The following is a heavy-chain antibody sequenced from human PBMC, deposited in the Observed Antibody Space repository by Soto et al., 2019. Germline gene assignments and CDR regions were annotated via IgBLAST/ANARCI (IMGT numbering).Heavy chain of an antibody. CDR2: INPNSGGT. V-gene: IGHV1-2*02. J-gene: IGHJ6*02. D-gene: IGHD2-15*01. CDR3: ARSGGSVNYYGMDV. Sequence: ASVKVSCKASGYTFTGYYMHWVLQAPGQGLEWMGWINPNSGGTNYAQKFQGRVTMTRDTSISTAYMELSRPRSDDTAVYYCARSGGSVNYYGMDVWGQGTTVTVSS. CDR1: GYTFTGYY.